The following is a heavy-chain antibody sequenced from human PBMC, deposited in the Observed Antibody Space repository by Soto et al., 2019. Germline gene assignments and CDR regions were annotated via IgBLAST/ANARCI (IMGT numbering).Heavy chain of an antibody. CDR1: GGSFSGYY. CDR2: INHSGST. Sequence: PSDTLSLTCAVYGGSFSGYYWSWIRQPPGKGLEWIGEINHSGSTNYNPSLKSRVTISVDTSKNQFSLKLSSVTAADTAVYYCARVLGYQLPPPTYYYMDVWGKGTTVTVSS. J-gene: IGHJ6*03. D-gene: IGHD2-2*01. V-gene: IGHV4-34*01. CDR3: ARVLGYQLPPPTYYYMDV.